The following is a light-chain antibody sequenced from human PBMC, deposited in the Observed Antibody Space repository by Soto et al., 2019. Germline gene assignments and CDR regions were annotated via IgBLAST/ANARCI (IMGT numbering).Light chain of an antibody. CDR1: QTISTN. Sequence: EIVLTQSPATLSLSPWERATLSCRASQTISTNLAWYQQKPGQAPRLLIYGASIRATGIPARFSGSGSGTEFTLTISSLQSEDFAVYYCHQYGKWPPETFGPGTKVDIK. CDR2: GAS. CDR3: HQYGKWPPET. V-gene: IGKV3-15*01. J-gene: IGKJ3*01.